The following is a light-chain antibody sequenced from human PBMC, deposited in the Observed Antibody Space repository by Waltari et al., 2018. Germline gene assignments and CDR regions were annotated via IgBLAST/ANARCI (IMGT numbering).Light chain of an antibody. Sequence: DIQMTQSPSTLSASVGDRVTITCRASQSVSSWLAWYRQKPGEAPKLLISDASSLECGVPSRFSGSGSGTEFTLTISSLQSDDFATYYCQQYRGLWPFGQGTRVEVK. CDR3: QQYRGLWP. J-gene: IGKJ1*01. CDR1: QSVSSW. V-gene: IGKV1-5*01. CDR2: DAS.